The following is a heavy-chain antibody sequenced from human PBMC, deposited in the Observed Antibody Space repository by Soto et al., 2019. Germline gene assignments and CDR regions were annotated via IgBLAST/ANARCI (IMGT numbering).Heavy chain of an antibody. Sequence: SETLSLTCTVSGGSITSSSYYWGWIRQPPGKGLEWIGGIYYSGRSYYNPSLKSRVTMSVDTSKNQFSLTLNSVTAADAAVYYCARQRTTVVTQAYFDHWGQGTLVTVS. J-gene: IGHJ4*02. CDR2: IYYSGRS. CDR3: ARQRTTVVTQAYFDH. CDR1: GGSITSSSYY. D-gene: IGHD4-17*01. V-gene: IGHV4-39*01.